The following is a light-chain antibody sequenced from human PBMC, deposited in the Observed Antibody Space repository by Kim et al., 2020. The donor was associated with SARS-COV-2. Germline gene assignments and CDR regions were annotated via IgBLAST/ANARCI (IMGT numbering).Light chain of an antibody. CDR1: QGISSY. V-gene: IGKV1-8*01. Sequence: ASTGDRVTITCRASQGISSYLAWYQQKPGKAPKLLIYAASTLQSGVPSRFSGSGSGTDFTLTISCLQSEDFATYYCQQYYSYPPSFGPGTKVDIK. CDR3: QQYYSYPPS. J-gene: IGKJ3*01. CDR2: AAS.